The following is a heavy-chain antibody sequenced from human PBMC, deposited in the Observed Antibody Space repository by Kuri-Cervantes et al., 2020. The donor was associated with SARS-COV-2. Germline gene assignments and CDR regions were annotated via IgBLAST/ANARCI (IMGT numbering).Heavy chain of an antibody. J-gene: IGHJ6*02. CDR3: ARETYYYDSSGYYTYYYYGMDV. CDR2: IYTSGST. D-gene: IGHD3-22*01. CDR1: GDSVSSYY. Sequence: GSLRLSCAVSGDSVSSYYWSWIRQPAGKGLEWIGRIYTSGSTNYNPSLKSRVTMSVDTSKNQFSLKLSSVTATDTAVYYCARETYYYDSSGYYTYYYYGMDVWGQGTTVTVSS. V-gene: IGHV4-4*07.